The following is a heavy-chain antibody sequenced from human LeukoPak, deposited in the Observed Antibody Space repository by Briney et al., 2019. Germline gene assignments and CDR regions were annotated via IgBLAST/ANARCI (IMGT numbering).Heavy chain of an antibody. V-gene: IGHV4-39*07. D-gene: IGHD3-10*01. J-gene: IGHJ3*02. CDR1: GGSISSSSYY. CDR3: ASHGRVLWFGELSAFDI. CDR2: IYYSGST. Sequence: SETLSLTCTVSGGSISSSSYYWGWIRQPPGKGLEWIGSIYYSGSTYYNPSLKSRVTISVDTSKNQFSLKLSSVTAADTAVYYCASHGRVLWFGELSAFDIWGQGTMVTVSS.